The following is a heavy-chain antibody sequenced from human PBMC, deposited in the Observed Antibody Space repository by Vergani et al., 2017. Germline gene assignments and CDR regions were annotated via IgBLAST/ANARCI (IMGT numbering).Heavy chain of an antibody. CDR2: ISAYNGNT. CDR3: AGVEGVVVPAAPDY. Sequence: QVQLVQPGAEVKKPGASVKVSCKASGYTFTSYGITWVRQAPGQGLEWMGWISAYNGNTNYAQKPQGRVTMTTDTPTSTAYMELRSLRSDDTAVYYCAGVEGVVVPAAPDYWGQGTLVTVSS. V-gene: IGHV1-18*01. D-gene: IGHD2-2*01. CDR1: GYTFTSYG. J-gene: IGHJ4*02.